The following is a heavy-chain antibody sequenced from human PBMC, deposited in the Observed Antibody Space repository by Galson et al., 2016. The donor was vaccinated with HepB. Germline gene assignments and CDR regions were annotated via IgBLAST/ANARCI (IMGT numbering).Heavy chain of an antibody. CDR2: ISFDGTKK. CDR1: GFTFSNSG. J-gene: IGHJ4*02. D-gene: IGHD6-19*01. Sequence: SLRLSCAASGFTFSNSGMHWVRQAPGKGLEWVAIISFDGTKKYYVDSVKGRFTVSRDNSQNTLYLQMNSLRTEDTAVYYCWSSGSTFDYWGQGTLVTVSS. CDR3: WSSGSTFDY. V-gene: IGHV3-30*03.